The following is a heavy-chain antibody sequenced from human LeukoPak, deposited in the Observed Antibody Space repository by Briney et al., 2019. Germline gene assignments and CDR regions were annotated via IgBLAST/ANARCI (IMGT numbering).Heavy chain of an antibody. Sequence: GGSLRLSCAASGFTFSSYAMSWVRQAPGKGLEWVSAISGSGGSTYYADSVKGRFTIPRDNSKNTLYLQMNSLRAEDTAVYYCAKDQGIYRGSGEGFDYWGQGTLVTVSS. V-gene: IGHV3-23*01. CDR2: ISGSGGST. J-gene: IGHJ4*02. D-gene: IGHD6-19*01. CDR1: GFTFSSYA. CDR3: AKDQGIYRGSGEGFDY.